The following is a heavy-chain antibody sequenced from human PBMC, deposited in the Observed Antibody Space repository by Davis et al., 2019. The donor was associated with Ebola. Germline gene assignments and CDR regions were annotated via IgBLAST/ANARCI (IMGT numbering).Heavy chain of an antibody. J-gene: IGHJ4*02. V-gene: IGHV4-4*02. CDR2: INHSGST. CDR3: ARAKHSNQRQPYFDY. D-gene: IGHD4-11*01. Sequence: PSETLSLTCAVSGGSISSSNWWSWIRQPPGKGLEWIGEINHSGSTNYNPSLKSRVTISVDTSKNQFSLKLSSVTAADTAVYYCARAKHSNQRQPYFDYWGQGTLVTVSS. CDR1: GGSISSSNW.